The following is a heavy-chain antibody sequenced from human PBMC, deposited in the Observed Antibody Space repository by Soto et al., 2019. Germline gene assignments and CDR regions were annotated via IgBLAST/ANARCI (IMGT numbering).Heavy chain of an antibody. CDR1: GFTFSTYS. J-gene: IGHJ4*02. CDR3: AKVAMRVVPPTYYFDY. CDR2: ISASSYTI. V-gene: IGHV3-48*01. Sequence: PGGSLRLSCAASGFTFSTYSMNWVRQAPGKGLEWVSYISASSYTIHYADSVKDRFTISRDNAKNSLYLQMNSLRAEDTAVYYCAKVAMRVVPPTYYFDYWGQGTLVTVSS. D-gene: IGHD3-22*01.